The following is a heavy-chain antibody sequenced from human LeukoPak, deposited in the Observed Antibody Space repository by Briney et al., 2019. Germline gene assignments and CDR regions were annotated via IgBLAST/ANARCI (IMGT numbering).Heavy chain of an antibody. CDR2: ISYDGSNK. CDR3: ASSAAVAGTLFDY. V-gene: IGHV3-30-3*01. CDR1: GFTFSDYA. Sequence: GGSLRLSCAASGFTFSDYAMSWVRQAPGKGLEWVAVISYDGSNKYYADSVKGRFTISRDNSKNTLYLQMNSLRAEDTAVYYCASSAAVAGTLFDYWGQGTLVTVSS. J-gene: IGHJ4*02. D-gene: IGHD6-19*01.